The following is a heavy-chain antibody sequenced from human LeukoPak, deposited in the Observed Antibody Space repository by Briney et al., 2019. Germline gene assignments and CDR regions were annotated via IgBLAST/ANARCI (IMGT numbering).Heavy chain of an antibody. CDR2: ISSNGDTT. D-gene: IGHD4-17*01. V-gene: IGHV3-64*01. CDR1: GFTFSNYA. CDR3: ARDVLGDYDY. J-gene: IGHJ4*02. Sequence: GRSLRLSCAASGFTFSNYAMHWVRQAPGKGLEFVSSISSNGDTTNYANSVKGRFTISRDNSKNTLYLQMGSLRTEDMAVYYCARDVLGDYDYWGQGTLVSVSS.